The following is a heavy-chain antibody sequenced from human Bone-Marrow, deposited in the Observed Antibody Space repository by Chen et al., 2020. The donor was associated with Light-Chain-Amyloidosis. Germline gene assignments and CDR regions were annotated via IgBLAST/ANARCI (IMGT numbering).Heavy chain of an antibody. J-gene: IGHJ4*02. CDR2: VSGSPVST. V-gene: IGHV3-23*04. CDR1: GFNFSSFG. CDR3: TGKGGYFDF. D-gene: IGHD3-10*01. Sequence: EVQLVESGGGLVQPGGSLRLSCATSGFNFSSFGMSWVRQAPGKGLAWVSTVSGSPVSTYYAGAVKGRFIISRDNSKSTLYLQMNSLRAGDTAVYFCTGKGGYFDFWGQGSRVTVSS.